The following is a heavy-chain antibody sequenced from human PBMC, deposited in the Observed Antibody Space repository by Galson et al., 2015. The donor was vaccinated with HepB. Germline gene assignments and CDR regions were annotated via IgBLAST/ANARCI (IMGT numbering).Heavy chain of an antibody. D-gene: IGHD2-21*02. V-gene: IGHV3-23*01. CDR1: GFTFSSYA. J-gene: IGHJ4*02. CDR3: AKGGSVSASGFES. Sequence: SLRLSCAASGFTFSSYAMSWVRQAPGKGLEWVSVITGDGGLTYYADSVRGRFTISRDNSKNTLYLEMSSLRAEGTAVYYCAKGGSVSASGFESWGKGTLVTVSS. CDR2: ITGDGGLT.